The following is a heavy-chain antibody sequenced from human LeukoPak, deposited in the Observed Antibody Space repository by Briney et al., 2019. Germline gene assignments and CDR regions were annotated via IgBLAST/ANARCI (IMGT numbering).Heavy chain of an antibody. J-gene: IGHJ5*02. Sequence: ASVNVSCKASGYIFTSYDINWVRQATGQGLDWMGWMNPNTGNTGYAQKLQGRVTMTTDTSTSTAYMELRTLRSDDTAVYYCARAAYDILTGYMVPWFDPGGQGTLVTVSS. CDR1: GYIFTSYD. V-gene: IGHV1-8*01. D-gene: IGHD3-9*01. CDR2: MNPNTGNT. CDR3: ARAAYDILTGYMVPWFDP.